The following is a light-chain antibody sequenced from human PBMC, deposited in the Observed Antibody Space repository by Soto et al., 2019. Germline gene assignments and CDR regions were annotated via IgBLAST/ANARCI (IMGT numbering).Light chain of an antibody. Sequence: QSALTQPRSVSGSPGQSVTISCTGTSSDVGGYNYVSWYQQHPGKAPKLMIYDVSKRPSGVPDRFSGSKSGNTASLTISGLQAEDEADYYCCSYAGSSLVVFGTGTKVTVL. J-gene: IGLJ1*01. CDR3: CSYAGSSLVV. V-gene: IGLV2-11*01. CDR2: DVS. CDR1: SSDVGGYNY.